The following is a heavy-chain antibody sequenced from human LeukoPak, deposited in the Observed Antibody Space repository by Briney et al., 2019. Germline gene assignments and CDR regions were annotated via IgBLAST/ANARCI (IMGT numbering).Heavy chain of an antibody. Sequence: PSETLSLTCTVSGVSINSGDYYWNWIRQPPGKGLEWIGYVYYSGTTYYNPSLESRLTMSLSTPKNQFSLNLTSVTAADTAMYYCVRASWEWLSAAFDIWGQGTVVTVSS. CDR3: VRASWEWLSAAFDI. J-gene: IGHJ3*02. CDR1: GVSINSGDYY. D-gene: IGHD3-3*01. CDR2: VYYSGTT. V-gene: IGHV4-30-4*08.